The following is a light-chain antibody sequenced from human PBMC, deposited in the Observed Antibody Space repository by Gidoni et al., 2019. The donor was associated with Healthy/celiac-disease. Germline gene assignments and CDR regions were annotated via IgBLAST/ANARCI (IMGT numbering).Light chain of an antibody. CDR2: WAS. J-gene: IGKJ1*01. CDR1: QSVLYSSNNKHY. Sequence: DVVITPSPEFLDGSLGERATINCKFSQSVLYSSNNKHYLAWYQQKPGQPPKLHIYWASTRESGVADRFSGSGSGTDFTLTISSLQAEDVAVYYCQQYYSVPRAFGQGTKVEIK. CDR3: QQYYSVPRA. V-gene: IGKV4-1*01.